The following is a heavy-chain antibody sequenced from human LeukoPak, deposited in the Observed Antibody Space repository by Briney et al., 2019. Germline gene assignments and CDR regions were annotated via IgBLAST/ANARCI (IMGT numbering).Heavy chain of an antibody. J-gene: IGHJ6*03. V-gene: IGHV1-18*01. CDR2: ISAYNGNT. Sequence: ASVKVSCKASGYTFTSYGISWVRQAPGQGLEWMGWISAYNGNTNYAQKLQGRVTMTTDTSTSTAYMELRSLRSDDTAVYYCARVITGSSGWSYYYYMDVWGKGTTVTVSS. D-gene: IGHD6-19*01. CDR3: ARVITGSSGWSYYYYMDV. CDR1: GYTFTSYG.